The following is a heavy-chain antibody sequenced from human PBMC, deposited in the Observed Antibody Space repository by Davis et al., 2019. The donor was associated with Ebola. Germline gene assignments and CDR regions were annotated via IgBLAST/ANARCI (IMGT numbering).Heavy chain of an antibody. D-gene: IGHD3-3*01. V-gene: IGHV3-11*01. CDR1: GFTFSDYY. Sequence: GESLKISCAASGFTFSDYYMSWIRQAPGKGLEWVSYISSSGSTIYYDDSVKGRFTISRDNAKNSLYLQMNSLRAEDTALYYCAKDITGQALNAFDIWGQGTMVTVSS. J-gene: IGHJ3*02. CDR2: ISSSGSTI. CDR3: AKDITGQALNAFDI.